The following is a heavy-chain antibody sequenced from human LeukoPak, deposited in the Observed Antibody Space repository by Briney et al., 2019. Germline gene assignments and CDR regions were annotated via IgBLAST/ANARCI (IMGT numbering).Heavy chain of an antibody. Sequence: GGSLRLSCAASGFTFSSYSMNWVRQAPGKGLEWVSSISSSSSYIYYADSVKGRFTISRDNAKNSLYLQMNSLRAEDTAVYYCARVDTMYYYDSSGYQPDYWGQGTLVTVSS. J-gene: IGHJ4*02. V-gene: IGHV3-21*01. D-gene: IGHD3-22*01. CDR1: GFTFSSYS. CDR3: ARVDTMYYYDSSGYQPDY. CDR2: ISSSSSYI.